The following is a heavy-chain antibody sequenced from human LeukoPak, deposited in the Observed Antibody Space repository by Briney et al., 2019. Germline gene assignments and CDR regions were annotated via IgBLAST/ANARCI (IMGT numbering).Heavy chain of an antibody. V-gene: IGHV4-30-2*01. CDR3: ARGWDIVVVTAIPGRPYAFDI. CDR1: GGSISSGGYS. Sequence: SETLSLTCAVSGGSISSGGYSWSWIRQPPGKGLEWIGYIYHSGSTYYNPSLKSRLTISVDRSKNQFSLKLSSVTAADTAVYYCARGWDIVVVTAIPGRPYAFDIWGQGTMVTVSS. D-gene: IGHD2-21*02. J-gene: IGHJ3*02. CDR2: IYHSGST.